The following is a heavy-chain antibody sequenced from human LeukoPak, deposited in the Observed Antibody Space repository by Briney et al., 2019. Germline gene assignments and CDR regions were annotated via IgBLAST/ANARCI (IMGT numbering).Heavy chain of an antibody. V-gene: IGHV3-7*01. CDR3: ARDQTPFY. CDR2: IKHDGSED. D-gene: IGHD2-15*01. Sequence: ETLSLTCTVSGYSISSGYYWGWIRPPPGKGLEWVANIKHDGSEDYYLDSVKGRFTISRDNAKSSMWLQMNSLRDEDTAVYYCARDQTPFYWGQGSLVTVSS. CDR1: GYSISSGYY. J-gene: IGHJ4*02.